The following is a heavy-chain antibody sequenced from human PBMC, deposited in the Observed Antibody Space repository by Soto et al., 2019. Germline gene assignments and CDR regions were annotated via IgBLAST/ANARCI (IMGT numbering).Heavy chain of an antibody. D-gene: IGHD5-12*01. CDR1: GFTFDSYW. V-gene: IGHV3-7*01. CDR2: IKQDGGQT. Sequence: GGSLRLSCAASGFTFDSYWMTWVRQAPGKGLEWVAHIKQDGGQTYYVDSVKVRFTISRDNAKTSLYLQMNSLRAEDTSVYFCARGGNGYENWPPYYYYGMDVWGQGTTVTVSS. CDR3: ARGGNGYENWPPYYYYGMDV. J-gene: IGHJ6*02.